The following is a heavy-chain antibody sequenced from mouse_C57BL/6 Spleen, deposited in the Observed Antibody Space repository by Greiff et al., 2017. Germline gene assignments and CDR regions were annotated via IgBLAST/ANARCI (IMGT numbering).Heavy chain of an antibody. V-gene: IGHV1-50*01. CDR3: ARGDPYGSSYGFAY. CDR2: IGPSDSYT. D-gene: IGHD1-1*01. Sequence: QVQLQQPGAELVKPGASVKLSCKASGYTFTSYWMQWVKQRPGQGLEWIGEIGPSDSYTNYTQKFKGKATLTVDTSSSTAYLQLSSLTSEDSAVYYCARGDPYGSSYGFAYWGQGTLVTVSA. CDR1: GYTFTSYW. J-gene: IGHJ3*01.